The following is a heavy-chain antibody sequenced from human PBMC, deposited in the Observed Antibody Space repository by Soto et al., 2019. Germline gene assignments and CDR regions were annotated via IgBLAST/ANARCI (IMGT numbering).Heavy chain of an antibody. Sequence: GGSLRLSCAGSGFTFNIYWMHWVRQAPGKGLEWVSAISGSADSTYHADSVKGRFTISRDNSKNTLYLQMNSLRAEDTAVYYCAKGGNDFWSGYSFDYWGQGTLVTVSS. CDR3: AKGGNDFWSGYSFDY. D-gene: IGHD3-3*01. J-gene: IGHJ4*01. CDR2: ISGSADST. V-gene: IGHV3-23*01. CDR1: GFTFNIYW.